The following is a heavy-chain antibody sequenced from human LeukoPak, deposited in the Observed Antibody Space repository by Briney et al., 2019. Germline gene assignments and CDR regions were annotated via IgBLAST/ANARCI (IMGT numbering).Heavy chain of an antibody. CDR1: GGSISSGGYY. D-gene: IGHD3-10*01. Sequence: SETLSLTCTVSGGSISSGGYYWSWIRQHPGKGLEWIGYIYYSGSTYYNPSLKSRVTISVDTSKNQFSLNLGSVTAADTAVYYCARVRLYYGSGSHDFDYWGQGTLVTVSS. V-gene: IGHV4-31*03. CDR2: IYYSGST. J-gene: IGHJ4*02. CDR3: ARVRLYYGSGSHDFDY.